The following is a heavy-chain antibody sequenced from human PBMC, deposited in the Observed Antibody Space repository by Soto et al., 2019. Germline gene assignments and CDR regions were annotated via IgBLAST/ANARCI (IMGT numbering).Heavy chain of an antibody. CDR2: IYSSGST. Sequence: QLQLQESGPGLVKPSETLSLTCTVSGGSISSSSYYWGWVRQPPGKGLEWIGSIYSSGSTHYNPSLKGRVTISVDTSKNQLSLKLSSVTAADTAVYYCARLAGGSIVATWIDYWGQGTLVTVSS. D-gene: IGHD5-12*01. V-gene: IGHV4-39*01. CDR3: ARLAGGSIVATWIDY. J-gene: IGHJ4*02. CDR1: GGSISSSSYY.